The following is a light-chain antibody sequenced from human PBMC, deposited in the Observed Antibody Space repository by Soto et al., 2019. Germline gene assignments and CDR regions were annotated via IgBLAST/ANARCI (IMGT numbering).Light chain of an antibody. CDR2: AAS. J-gene: IGKJ1*01. V-gene: IGKV1-39*01. CDR1: QSISSY. Sequence: IQVTQSPSSLSASVGDRVTITCRASQSISSYLNWYQQKPGKVPKLLSYAASSLQSGVPSRFSGSGSGTDFTLTISSLKPEDFETYYCQQSYSTPRTFGQGTKVDI. CDR3: QQSYSTPRT.